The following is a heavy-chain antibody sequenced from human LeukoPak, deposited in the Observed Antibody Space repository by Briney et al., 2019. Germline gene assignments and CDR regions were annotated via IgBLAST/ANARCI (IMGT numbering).Heavy chain of an antibody. CDR3: ARASEGIGYFDT. CDR2: IYHNGRT. D-gene: IGHD3-3*01. J-gene: IGHJ4*02. V-gene: IGHV4-59*01. Sequence: PSETLSLTCTVSGGSIINYYWSWVRQAPGKGLEWIGYIYHNGRTNYSPSLKSRITMSIDTSQNQFSLKLTSVTAADTAVYYCARASEGIGYFDTWGRGSLVTVSS. CDR1: GGSIINYY.